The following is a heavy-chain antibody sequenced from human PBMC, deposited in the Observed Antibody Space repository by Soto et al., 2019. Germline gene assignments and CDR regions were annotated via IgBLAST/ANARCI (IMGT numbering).Heavy chain of an antibody. CDR1: GGSISSSIYY. CDR3: ARQTGYYDILTGRPGGYMDV. V-gene: IGHV4-39*01. CDR2: IYYSGST. D-gene: IGHD3-9*01. J-gene: IGHJ6*03. Sequence: SETLSLTCTVSGGSISSSIYYWGWIRQPPGKGLEWIGSIYYSGSTYYNPSLKSRVTISVDTSKNQFSLKLSSVTAADTAVYYCARQTGYYDILTGRPGGYMDVWGKGTTVTVSS.